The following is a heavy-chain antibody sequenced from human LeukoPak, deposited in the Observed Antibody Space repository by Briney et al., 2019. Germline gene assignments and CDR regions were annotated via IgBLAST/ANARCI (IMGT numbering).Heavy chain of an antibody. CDR3: ARIPGIAVAGFDP. CDR2: FNIEDGET. CDR1: GYTLSELS. Sequence: EASVKVSCKVSGYTLSELSMHWVRQAPGKGLEWMGGFNIEDGETIYAQKFQGRVTMTEDTSTDSAYMELSSLRSDDTAVYYCARIPGIAVAGFDPWGQGTLVTVSS. J-gene: IGHJ5*02. V-gene: IGHV1-24*01. D-gene: IGHD6-19*01.